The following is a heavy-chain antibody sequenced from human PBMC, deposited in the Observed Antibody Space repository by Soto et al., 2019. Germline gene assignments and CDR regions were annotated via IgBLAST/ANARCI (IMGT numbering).Heavy chain of an antibody. CDR1: GGSISSGDYY. CDR2: IYYSGST. Sequence: SETLSLTCTVSGGSISSGDYYWSWIRQPPXKGLEWIGYIYYSGSTYYNPSLKSRVTISVDTSKNQFSLKLSSVTAADTAVYYCARDYYGSGSYYRKSVPWGQGSLVTVSS. J-gene: IGHJ5*02. D-gene: IGHD3-10*01. CDR3: ARDYYGSGSYYRKSVP. V-gene: IGHV4-30-4*01.